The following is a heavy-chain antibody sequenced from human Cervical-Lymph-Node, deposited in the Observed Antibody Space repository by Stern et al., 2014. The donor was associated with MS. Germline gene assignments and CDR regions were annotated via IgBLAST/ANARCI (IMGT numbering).Heavy chain of an antibody. CDR3: ARPIHVVGLYYLDH. CDR1: GFTFSSYA. CDR2: ISDDGPKK. D-gene: IGHD2-21*01. V-gene: IGHV3-33*05. Sequence: VQLVESGGGVVHPGRSLRLSCAASGFTFSSYAMHWVRQAPGKGLEWVAMISDDGPKKFYADSVKGLVSVSRDNSKKTLYLQMNTLRGEDTAIYFCARPIHVVGLYYLDHWGQGTLATVST. J-gene: IGHJ4*02.